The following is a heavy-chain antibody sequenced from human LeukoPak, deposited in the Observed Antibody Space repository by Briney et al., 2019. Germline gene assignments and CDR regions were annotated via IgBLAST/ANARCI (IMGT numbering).Heavy chain of an antibody. CDR3: ARESSAGGWYFDL. CDR2: IYYSGGT. Sequence: SETLSLTCTVSGGSISSGGYYWSWVRQLPGKGLEWIGYIYYSGGTYYNPSLKSRVTISVDTSKNQFSLKLSSVTAADTAVYYCARESSAGGWYFDLWGRGTQVTVSS. J-gene: IGHJ2*01. CDR1: GGSISSGGYY. V-gene: IGHV4-31*03.